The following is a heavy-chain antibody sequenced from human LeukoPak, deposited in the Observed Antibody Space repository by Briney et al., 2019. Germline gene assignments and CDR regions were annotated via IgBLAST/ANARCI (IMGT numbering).Heavy chain of an antibody. CDR1: GGTFSSYA. V-gene: IGHV1-69*01. CDR3: AGDRDYGDYVNWFDP. J-gene: IGHJ5*02. CDR2: IIPIFGTA. Sequence: SVKVSCKASGGTFSSYAISWVRQAPGQGLEWMGGIIPIFGTANYAQKFQGRVTITADESTSTAYMELSSLRSEDTAVYYCAGDRDYGDYVNWFDPWGQGTLVTVSS. D-gene: IGHD4-17*01.